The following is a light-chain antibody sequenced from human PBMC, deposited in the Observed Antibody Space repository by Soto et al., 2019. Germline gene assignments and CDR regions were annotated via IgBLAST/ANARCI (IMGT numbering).Light chain of an antibody. CDR3: QSYDSSLLWV. Sequence: QSVLAQPPSASGTPGQRVTVSCSGSSSNIGTYTVNWYQQFPGTAPKLLIYSDDQWPSGVPDRFSGSKSGTSASLAITGLQAEDEADYYCQSYDSSLLWVFGGGTKLTVL. J-gene: IGLJ3*02. CDR2: SDD. CDR1: SSNIGTYT. V-gene: IGLV1-44*01.